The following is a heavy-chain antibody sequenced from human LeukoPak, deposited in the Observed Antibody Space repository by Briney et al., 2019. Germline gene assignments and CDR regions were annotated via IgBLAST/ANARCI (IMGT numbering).Heavy chain of an antibody. CDR2: ITGTGGST. Sequence: GGSLRLSCAASGFTFSSYAMSWVRQAPGKGLEWVSAITGTGGSTYYVASVKGRFTVSRDNSRNTLYLQMSSLRAGDSAMYYCAKVRDTRDWYKDAFDVWGQGTRVTVSS. CDR1: GFTFSSYA. V-gene: IGHV3-23*01. J-gene: IGHJ3*01. D-gene: IGHD6-19*01. CDR3: AKVRDTRDWYKDAFDV.